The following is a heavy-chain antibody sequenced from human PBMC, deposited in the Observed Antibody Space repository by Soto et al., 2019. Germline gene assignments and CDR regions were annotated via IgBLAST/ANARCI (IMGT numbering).Heavy chain of an antibody. Sequence: SEPLSLTCTVSGASISGFYWSWIRKSAGKGLEWIGRIYATGTTDYNPSLKSRVMMSVDTSKKQFSLKLRSVTAADTAVYYCVRDGTKTLRDWFDPWGQGISVTVSS. CDR1: GASISGFY. CDR3: VRDGTKTLRDWFDP. D-gene: IGHD1-1*01. CDR2: IYATGTT. J-gene: IGHJ5*02. V-gene: IGHV4-4*07.